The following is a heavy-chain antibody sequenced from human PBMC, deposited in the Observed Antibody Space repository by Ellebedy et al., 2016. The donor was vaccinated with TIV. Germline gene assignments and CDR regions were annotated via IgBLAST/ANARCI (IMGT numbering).Heavy chain of an antibody. CDR2: IKQDGSDK. V-gene: IGHV3-7*01. J-gene: IGHJ4*02. CDR3: ARAAEYYYGSGSCNDF. D-gene: IGHD3-10*01. Sequence: GESLKISXAASGFTFSSYWMNWVRQAPGKGLEWVANIKQDGSDKYYVDSVKGRFTISRDNAKNSLFLQMNSLRDDDTAVYYCARAAEYYYGSGSCNDFWGQGTLVTVSS. CDR1: GFTFSSYW.